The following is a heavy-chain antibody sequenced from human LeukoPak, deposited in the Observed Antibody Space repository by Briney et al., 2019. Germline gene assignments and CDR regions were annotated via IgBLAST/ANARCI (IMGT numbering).Heavy chain of an antibody. J-gene: IGHJ6*02. CDR2: IYYSGST. CDR1: GGSISSYY. CDR3: ASWGVAAYYGMDV. Sequence: SETLSLTCTVSGGSISSYYWSWIRQPPGKGLEWIGYIYYSGSTNYNPSLKSRVTISVDTSKNQFSLKLSSVTAADTAVYYCASWGVAAYYGMDVWGQGTTVTVSS. V-gene: IGHV4-59*08. D-gene: IGHD6-19*01.